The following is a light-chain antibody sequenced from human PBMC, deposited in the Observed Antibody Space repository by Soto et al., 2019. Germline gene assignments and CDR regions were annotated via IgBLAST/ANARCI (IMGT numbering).Light chain of an antibody. CDR3: QQYGSSPHT. V-gene: IGKV1-17*01. CDR1: QGIRND. Sequence: DIQMTQSPSSLSASVGDRVTITCRASQGIRNDLGWFQQKPGKAPKRLIYTVSGLQSGVPSRFSGSGSGTDFTLTISRLEPEDFAVYYCQQYGSSPHTFGQGTKLEIK. J-gene: IGKJ2*01. CDR2: TVS.